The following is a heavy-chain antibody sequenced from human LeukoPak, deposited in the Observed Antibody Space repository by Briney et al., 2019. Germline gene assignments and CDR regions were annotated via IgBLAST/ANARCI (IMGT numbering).Heavy chain of an antibody. CDR1: GFTVSSNH. CDR2: IYSIGST. D-gene: IGHD6-19*01. J-gene: IGHJ4*02. CDR3: ARVVYPSGGYYFDY. Sequence: GGSLRLSCVASGFTVSSNHMSWVRQAPGKGLEWVSVIYSIGSTNYADSVEGRFTISRDSSKNTLYLQMNSLRAEDTAVYYCARVVYPSGGYYFDYWGQGTLVTVSS. V-gene: IGHV3-66*01.